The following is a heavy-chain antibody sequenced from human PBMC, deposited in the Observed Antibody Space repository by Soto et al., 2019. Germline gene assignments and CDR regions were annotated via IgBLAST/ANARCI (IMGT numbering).Heavy chain of an antibody. Sequence: ASVKVSCKASGYTFTGYYMHWVRQAPGQGLEWMGWINPNSGGTNYAQQFQGWVTMTRDKSNSTAYMELSRLRAEDTAVYYCAKGGSVGIAAVVQFDYWGQGTLVTVSS. CDR2: INPNSGGT. J-gene: IGHJ4*02. D-gene: IGHD6-13*01. V-gene: IGHV1-2*04. CDR3: AKGGSVGIAAVVQFDY. CDR1: GYTFTGYY.